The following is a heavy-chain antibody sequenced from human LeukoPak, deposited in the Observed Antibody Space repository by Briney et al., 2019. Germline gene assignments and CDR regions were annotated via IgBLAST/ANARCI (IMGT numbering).Heavy chain of an antibody. CDR2: IYHSGST. Sequence: SETLSLTCAVSGGSISSSNWWSWVRQPPGKGLEWIGEIYHSGSTNYNPSLKSRVTISVDTSKNQFSLKLSSVTAADTAVHYCARAQQWLVRLAYWGQGTLVTVSS. V-gene: IGHV4-4*02. J-gene: IGHJ4*02. D-gene: IGHD6-19*01. CDR3: ARAQQWLVRLAY. CDR1: GGSISSSNW.